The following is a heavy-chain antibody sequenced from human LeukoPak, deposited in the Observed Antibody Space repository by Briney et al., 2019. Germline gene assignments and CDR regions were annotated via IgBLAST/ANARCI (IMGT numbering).Heavy chain of an antibody. V-gene: IGHV4-38-2*02. Sequence: SETLSLTCTVSGYSISSGYYWGWIRQPPGKGLEWIGSIYHSGSTYYNPSLKSRVTISVDTSKNQFSLKLSSVTAADTAVYYCARGEQWPFDYWGQGTLVTVSS. CDR2: IYHSGST. D-gene: IGHD6-19*01. CDR1: GYSISSGYY. CDR3: ARGEQWPFDY. J-gene: IGHJ4*02.